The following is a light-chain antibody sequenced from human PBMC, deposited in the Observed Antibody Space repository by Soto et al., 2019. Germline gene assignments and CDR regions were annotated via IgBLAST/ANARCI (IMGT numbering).Light chain of an antibody. CDR2: DAS. J-gene: IGKJ3*01. CDR3: QQDRVPPRT. V-gene: IGKV1-33*01. Sequence: DIQMTQSPSSLSASVGDRVTITCQATQGINYYLYWYQFKAGKAPKILIYDASNLETGLPSRFPGSGSGTFFTLNISRRQPEIFATYYVQQDRVPPRTFG. CDR1: QGINYY.